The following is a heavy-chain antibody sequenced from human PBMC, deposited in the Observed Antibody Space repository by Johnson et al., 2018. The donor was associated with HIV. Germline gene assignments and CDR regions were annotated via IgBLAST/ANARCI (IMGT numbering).Heavy chain of an antibody. CDR3: ARGSLIVIVSDAFDI. Sequence: QVQLVESGGGVVQPGRSLRLSCAASGFTFSSYAMHWVRQAPGKGLEWVAVISYDGSNKYYADSVKGRFTISRDNAKNSLDLQMNSLRDEDTALYYCARGSLIVIVSDAFDIWGQGTMVTVSS. CDR2: ISYDGSNK. J-gene: IGHJ3*02. V-gene: IGHV3-30*04. D-gene: IGHD3-16*02. CDR1: GFTFSSYA.